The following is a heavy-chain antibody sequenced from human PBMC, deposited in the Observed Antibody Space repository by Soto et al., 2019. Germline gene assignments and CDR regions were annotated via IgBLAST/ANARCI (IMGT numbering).Heavy chain of an antibody. CDR2: IIPIFGTA. V-gene: IGHV1-69*13. CDR3: ARVQEIAAAAYYFKY. CDR1: GGTFSSYA. D-gene: IGHD6-13*01. J-gene: IGHJ4*02. Sequence: SVKVSCKASGGTFSSYAISWVRQAPGQGLEWMGGIIPIFGTANYAQKFQGRVTITADESTSTAYMELSSLRSEDTAVYYCARVQEIAAAAYYFKYWGQGTLVTFSS.